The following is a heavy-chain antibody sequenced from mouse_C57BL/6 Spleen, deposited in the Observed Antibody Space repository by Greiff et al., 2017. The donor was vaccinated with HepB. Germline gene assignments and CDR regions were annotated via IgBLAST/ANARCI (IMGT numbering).Heavy chain of an antibody. D-gene: IGHD1-1*01. CDR3: ARHGSSPWFAY. CDR2: INPSSGYT. V-gene: IGHV1-4*01. Sequence: LVESGAELARPGASVKMSCKASGYTFTSYTMHWVKQRPGQGLEWIGYINPSSGYTKYNQKFKDKATLTADKSSSTAYMQLSSLTSEDSAVYYCARHGSSPWFAYWGQGTLVTVSA. J-gene: IGHJ3*01. CDR1: GYTFTSYT.